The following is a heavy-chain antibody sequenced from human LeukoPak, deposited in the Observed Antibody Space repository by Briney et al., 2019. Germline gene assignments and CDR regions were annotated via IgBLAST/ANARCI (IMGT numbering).Heavy chain of an antibody. V-gene: IGHV4-59*12. Sequence: SETLSLTCTVSGGSISRYYWSWIRQPPGKGLEWIGYIYYSGSTNYNPSLKSRVTISVDTSKNQFSLKLSSVTAADTAVYYCARGIQLWSNFDYWGQGTLVTVSS. D-gene: IGHD5-18*01. CDR1: GGSISRYY. J-gene: IGHJ4*02. CDR2: IYYSGST. CDR3: ARGIQLWSNFDY.